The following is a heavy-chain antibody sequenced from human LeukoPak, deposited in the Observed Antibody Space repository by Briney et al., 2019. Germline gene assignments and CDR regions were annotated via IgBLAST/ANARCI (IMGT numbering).Heavy chain of an antibody. V-gene: IGHV3-23*01. CDR2: ISGSGGST. CDR1: GFTFSSYA. Sequence: PGGSQRLSCAASGFTFSSYAMSWVRQAPGKGLEWVSAISGSGGSTYYADSVKGRFTISRDNSKNTLYLQMNSLRAEDTAVYYCAKAREMTTVTSFFDYWGQGTLVTVSS. CDR3: AKAREMTTVTSFFDY. D-gene: IGHD4-11*01. J-gene: IGHJ4*02.